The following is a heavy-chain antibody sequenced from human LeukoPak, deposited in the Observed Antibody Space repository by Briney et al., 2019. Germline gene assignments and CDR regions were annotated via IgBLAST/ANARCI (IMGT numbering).Heavy chain of an antibody. J-gene: IGHJ4*02. Sequence: SVKVSCKASGYTFTSYAMHWVRQAPGQRLEWMGGIMPIFGTTNYAQKFQGRVTITADKSTSTAYMELRSLRSEDTAAYYCATERDPYYYDSSGDRVDYWGQGTLVTVSS. V-gene: IGHV1-69*06. CDR3: ATERDPYYYDSSGDRVDY. D-gene: IGHD3-22*01. CDR2: IMPIFGTT. CDR1: GYTFTSYA.